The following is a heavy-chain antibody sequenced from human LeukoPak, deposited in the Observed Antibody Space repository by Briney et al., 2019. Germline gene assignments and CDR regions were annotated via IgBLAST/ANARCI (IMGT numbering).Heavy chain of an antibody. J-gene: IGHJ5*02. CDR2: ISYGGGTQ. CDR1: GFTFSSYG. V-gene: IGHV3-30*18. CDR3: AKEGTPQVSTWYDL. Sequence: GGSLRLSCAASGFTFSSYGMHWVRQAPGKGLEWVAVISYGGGTQHYADSVKGRFIISRDNPRNTLYLQMNILRTEDTAVYYCAKEGTPQVSTWYDLWGQGTQVIVSS. D-gene: IGHD3-10*01.